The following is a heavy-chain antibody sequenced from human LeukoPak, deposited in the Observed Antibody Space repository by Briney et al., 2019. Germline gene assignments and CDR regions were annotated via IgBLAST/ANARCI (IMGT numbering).Heavy chain of an antibody. CDR3: ARAVRSTSCYSS. V-gene: IGHV4-39*07. Sequence: SETLSLTCTVSGGSISRGDYYWSWLRKPPGKGLGWIGEINHSGSTNYNPSLKSRVTISVDTSKNQFSLKLSSVTAADTAVYYCARAVRSTSCYSSWGQGTLVTVSS. J-gene: IGHJ4*02. CDR1: GGSISRGDYY. CDR2: INHSGST. D-gene: IGHD2-2*01.